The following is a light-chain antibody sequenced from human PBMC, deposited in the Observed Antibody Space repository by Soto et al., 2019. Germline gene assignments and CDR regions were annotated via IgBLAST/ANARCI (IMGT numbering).Light chain of an antibody. CDR3: QQLNNYPLT. V-gene: IGKV1-5*03. CDR1: QTISNW. J-gene: IGKJ5*01. Sequence: DIQMTQSPSALSAPVGDRVTITCRASQTISNWLAWYQKKPGKAPKLLIYKASSLDSGVPSRFSGSGSGTEFTLTISSLQPDDFATYYCQQLNNYPLTFGQGTRLEIK. CDR2: KAS.